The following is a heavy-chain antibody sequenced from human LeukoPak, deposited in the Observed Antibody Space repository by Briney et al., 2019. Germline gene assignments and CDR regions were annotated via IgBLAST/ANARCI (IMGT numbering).Heavy chain of an antibody. D-gene: IGHD7-27*01. Sequence: SVKVSCKASGGTFSSYAISWVRQAPGQGLEWMGGIIPIFGTANCAQKFQGRVTITADESTSTAYMELSSLRSEDTAVYYCARGLGIPYYFDYWGQGTLVTVSS. V-gene: IGHV1-69*13. J-gene: IGHJ4*02. CDR3: ARGLGIPYYFDY. CDR1: GGTFSSYA. CDR2: IIPIFGTA.